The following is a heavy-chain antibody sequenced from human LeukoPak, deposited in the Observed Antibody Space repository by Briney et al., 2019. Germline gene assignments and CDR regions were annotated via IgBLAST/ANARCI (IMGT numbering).Heavy chain of an antibody. D-gene: IGHD2-15*01. V-gene: IGHV3-23*01. Sequence: PRESLRLSCVASGFIFSDYGMNWVRQAPGKGLEWVSFVSGSDNTYYAESAKCRFTISRDNSKRTLYLKMNCLRAEDAAIYYCVKDGWSDWGQGTLVTVSS. CDR2: VSGSDNT. J-gene: IGHJ4*02. CDR1: GFIFSDYG. CDR3: VKDGWSD.